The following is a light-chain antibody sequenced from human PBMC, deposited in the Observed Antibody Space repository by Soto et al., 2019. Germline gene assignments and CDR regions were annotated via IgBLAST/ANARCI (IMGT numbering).Light chain of an antibody. J-gene: IGKJ4*01. CDR1: QSVSGY. Sequence: IVLTQYPATRSLSPGETATLSCRASQSVSGYIGWYQQKPGQAPRLLIYADSNRATGIPARFSGSVSGTDGTITISSLETEDGSVYYCQQYGSSTLTFGGGTKVDIK. CDR3: QQYGSSTLT. V-gene: IGKV3-11*01. CDR2: ADS.